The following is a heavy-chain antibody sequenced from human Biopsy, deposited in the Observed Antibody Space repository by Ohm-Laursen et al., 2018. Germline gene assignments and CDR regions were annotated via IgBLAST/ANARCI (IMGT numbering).Heavy chain of an antibody. CDR2: INPHSGTT. CDR1: GYTFTGQY. Sequence: GASVKASCTVSGYTFTGQYLHWVRQVPGQGLEWMGWINPHSGTTKFAQDFQGRVTMTRDTSITTAYMELRRLRSDDTAVYYCAKGQDLRGGAEYFQHWGQGALVTVSS. V-gene: IGHV1-2*02. D-gene: IGHD2-15*01. J-gene: IGHJ1*01. CDR3: AKGQDLRGGAEYFQH.